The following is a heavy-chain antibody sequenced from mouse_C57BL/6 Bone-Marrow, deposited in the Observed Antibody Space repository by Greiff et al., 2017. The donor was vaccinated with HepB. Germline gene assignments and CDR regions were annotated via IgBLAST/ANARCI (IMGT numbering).Heavy chain of an antibody. D-gene: IGHD1-1*01. Sequence: EVKLQESGTVLARPGASVKMSCKTSGYTFTSYWMHWVKQRPGQGLEWIGAIYPGNSDTSYNQKFKGKAKLTAVTSASTAYMELSSLTNEDSAVYYCAETDYYYGSSGEFDYWGQGTTLTVSS. CDR1: GYTFTSYW. CDR2: IYPGNSDT. V-gene: IGHV1-5*01. J-gene: IGHJ2*01. CDR3: AETDYYYGSSGEFDY.